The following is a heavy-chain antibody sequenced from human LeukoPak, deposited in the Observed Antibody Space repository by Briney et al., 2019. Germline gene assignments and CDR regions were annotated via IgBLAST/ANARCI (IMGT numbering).Heavy chain of an antibody. V-gene: IGHV4-38-2*02. CDR2: IYHSGST. CDR1: GYSISSGYY. D-gene: IGHD6-13*01. CDR3: ARRRSLAARAAGYYMDV. J-gene: IGHJ6*03. Sequence: SETLSLTCTVSGYSISSGYYWGWIRQPPGKGLEWIGSIYHSGSTYYNPSLKSRVTISVDTSKNQFSLKLSSVTAADTAVYYCARRRSLAARAAGYYMDVWGKGTTVTISS.